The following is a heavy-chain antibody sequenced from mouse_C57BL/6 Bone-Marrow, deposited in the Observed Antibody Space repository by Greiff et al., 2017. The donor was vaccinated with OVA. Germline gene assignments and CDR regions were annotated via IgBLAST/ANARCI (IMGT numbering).Heavy chain of an antibody. V-gene: IGHV1-15*01. CDR1: GYTFTDYE. Sequence: VQLQQSGAELVRPGASVTLSCKASGYTFTDYEMHWVKQTPVHGLEWIGAIDPETGGTAYNQKFKGKAILTADKSSSTAYMELRSLTSEDSAVYYCTRSYSNYYARDYWGQGTSVTVSS. D-gene: IGHD2-5*01. CDR2: IDPETGGT. CDR3: TRSYSNYYARDY. J-gene: IGHJ4*01.